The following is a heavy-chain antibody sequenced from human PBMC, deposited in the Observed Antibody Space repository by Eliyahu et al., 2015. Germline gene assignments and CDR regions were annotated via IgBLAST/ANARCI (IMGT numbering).Heavy chain of an antibody. CDR1: GGTXSXYA. CDR2: ITXIFGTA. V-gene: IGHV1-69*01. Sequence: QVQLVQSGAXVKKPGSSVKVSCKASGGTXSXYAFSWVRQAPGQGLEWMGGITXIFGTANYAQKXQGRVTITADEPTSTAYMELSSLRSEDTAVYYCARPSADNSGISKPFDYWGQGTLVTVSS. CDR3: ARPSADNSGISKPFDY. D-gene: IGHD6-19*01. J-gene: IGHJ4*02.